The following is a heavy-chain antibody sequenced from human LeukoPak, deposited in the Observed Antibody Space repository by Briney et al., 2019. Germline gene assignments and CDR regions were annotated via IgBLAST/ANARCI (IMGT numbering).Heavy chain of an antibody. CDR2: INAGNGNT. Sequence: GASVKVSCKASGYTFTSYAMHWVRQAPGQRLEWMGWINAGNGNTKYSQKFQGRVTITRDTSASTAYMELSSLRSEDTAVYYCARVSPRIAAAVGDYWGQGTLVTVSS. D-gene: IGHD6-13*01. V-gene: IGHV1-3*01. CDR1: GYTFTSYA. CDR3: ARVSPRIAAAVGDY. J-gene: IGHJ4*02.